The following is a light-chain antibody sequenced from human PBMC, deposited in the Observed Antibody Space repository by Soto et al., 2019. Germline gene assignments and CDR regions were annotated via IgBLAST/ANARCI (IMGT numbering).Light chain of an antibody. CDR3: QKYGSSPRT. J-gene: IGKJ5*01. V-gene: IGKV3-20*01. Sequence: EMVFTQFPGTLSLSPGERAALSCRCSQSVTINSLAWYQQKVGRAPRVLIYGASNRATGIPDRFSGSGSGTDFTLPITRLEPEDFAVYFCQKYGSSPRTFGQGTRLEIK. CDR2: GAS. CDR1: QSVTINS.